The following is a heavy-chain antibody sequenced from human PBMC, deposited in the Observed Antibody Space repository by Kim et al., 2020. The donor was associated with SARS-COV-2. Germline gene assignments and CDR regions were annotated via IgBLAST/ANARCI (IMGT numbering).Heavy chain of an antibody. CDR3: AREGVELWSYYDSSGTYYFDY. CDR2: IWYDGSNK. CDR1: GFTFSSYG. Sequence: GGSLRLSCAASGFTFSSYGMHWVRQAPGKGLEWVAVIWYDGSNKYYADSVKGRFTISRDNSKNTLYLQMNSLRAEDTAVYYCAREGVELWSYYDSSGTYYFDYWGQGTLVTVSS. J-gene: IGHJ4*02. D-gene: IGHD3-22*01. V-gene: IGHV3-33*01.